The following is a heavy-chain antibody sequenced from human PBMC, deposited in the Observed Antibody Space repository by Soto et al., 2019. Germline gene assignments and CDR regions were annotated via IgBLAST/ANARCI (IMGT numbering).Heavy chain of an antibody. CDR2: INYSGST. J-gene: IGHJ4*02. Sequence: PSETRSLTCTVSGDSISSNHYYWGWIRQPPGKGLEWIGGINYSGSTYYNPSLKSRVTISIDTSKNQFTLSLSSVTAADTAVYYCARQHQSDNSRIWWGQGPLVTVSS. CDR3: ARQHQSDNSRIW. V-gene: IGHV4-39*01. CDR1: GDSISSNHYY. D-gene: IGHD3-22*01.